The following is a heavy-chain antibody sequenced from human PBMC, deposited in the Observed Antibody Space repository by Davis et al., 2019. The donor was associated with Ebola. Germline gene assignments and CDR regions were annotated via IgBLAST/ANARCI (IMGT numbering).Heavy chain of an antibody. CDR3: ARERCSGGSCYSRQFYWFDP. CDR1: GGSISSYY. D-gene: IGHD2-15*01. V-gene: IGHV4-59*12. J-gene: IGHJ5*02. CDR2: IYYSGST. Sequence: PSETLSLTCTVSGGSISSYYWSWIRQPPGKGLEWIGYIYYSGSTYYNPSLKSRVTISVDTSKNQFSLKLSSVTAADTAVYYCARERCSGGSCYSRQFYWFDPWGQGTLVTVSS.